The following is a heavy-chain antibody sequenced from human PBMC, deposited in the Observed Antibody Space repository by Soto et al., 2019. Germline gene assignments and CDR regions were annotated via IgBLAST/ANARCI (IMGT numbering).Heavy chain of an antibody. CDR2: ISWNSDTI. V-gene: IGHV3-9*01. Sequence: EIQLVESGGGLIQPGRSLRLSCAASGFMFDNYAIHWVRQAPGKGLEWVSGISWNSDTIVYADSVKGRFTLSRDSAKKSVYLQMNGLRPEDTALYYCAKAIPPGSYFSAIDYWGQGTLVTVSS. CDR1: GFMFDNYA. CDR3: AKAIPPGSYFSAIDY. D-gene: IGHD1-26*01. J-gene: IGHJ4*02.